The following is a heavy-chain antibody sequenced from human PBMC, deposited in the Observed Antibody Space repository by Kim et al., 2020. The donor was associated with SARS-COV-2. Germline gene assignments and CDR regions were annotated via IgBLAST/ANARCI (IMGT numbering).Heavy chain of an antibody. D-gene: IGHD6-6*01. CDR2: TRNRANSSTK. CDR3: TRVDSSSYSFDS. Sequence: GGSLRLSCAASGFTFSDHYMGWVRQAPGKGLEWVGRTRNRANSSTKEYAASVKGRFTGSRDDSENSLYLHMNRLKTADTDVYYCTRVDSSSYSFDSWGQG. J-gene: IGHJ4*02. V-gene: IGHV3-72*01. CDR1: GFTFSDHY.